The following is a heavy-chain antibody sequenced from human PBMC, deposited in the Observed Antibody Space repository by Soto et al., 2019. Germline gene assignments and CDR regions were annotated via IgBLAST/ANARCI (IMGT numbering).Heavy chain of an antibody. CDR3: ARLRITMVRGALARNYYYYYFMDF. Sequence: GASVKVSCKASGYTFTSYDINWVRQATGQGLEWMGWMNPNSGNTGYAQKFQGRVTMTRNTSISTAYMELSSLRSEDTAVYYCARLRITMVRGALARNYYYYYFMDFWGKGTTVTVSS. D-gene: IGHD3-10*01. V-gene: IGHV1-8*01. J-gene: IGHJ6*03. CDR1: GYTFTSYD. CDR2: MNPNSGNT.